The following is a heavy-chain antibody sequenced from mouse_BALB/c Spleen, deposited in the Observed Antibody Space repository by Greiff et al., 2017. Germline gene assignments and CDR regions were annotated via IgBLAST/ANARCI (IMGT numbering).Heavy chain of an antibody. V-gene: IGHV14-3*02. J-gene: IGHJ2*01. Sequence: VQLKQSGAELVKPGASVKLSCTASGFNIKDTYMHWVKQRPEQGLEWIGRIDPANGNTKYDPKFQGKATITADTSSNTAYLQLSSLTSEDTAVYYCARSPFITTVVDGGFDYWGQGTTLTVSA. CDR1: GFNIKDTY. CDR3: ARSPFITTVVDGGFDY. D-gene: IGHD1-1*01. CDR2: IDPANGNT.